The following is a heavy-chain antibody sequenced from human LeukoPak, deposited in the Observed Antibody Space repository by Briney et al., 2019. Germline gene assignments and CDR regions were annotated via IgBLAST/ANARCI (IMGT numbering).Heavy chain of an antibody. D-gene: IGHD4-17*01. V-gene: IGHV1-18*01. J-gene: IGHJ4*02. Sequence: ASVKASCKASGYTFTSYGISWVRQAPGQGLEWMGWVSPSNGNTNYAQKLQGRVTMTTDTSTSTAYMELRSLRSDDTAVYYCARDHYGDYRRGSHFDYWGQGTLVTVSS. CDR3: ARDHYGDYRRGSHFDY. CDR1: GYTFTSYG. CDR2: VSPSNGNT.